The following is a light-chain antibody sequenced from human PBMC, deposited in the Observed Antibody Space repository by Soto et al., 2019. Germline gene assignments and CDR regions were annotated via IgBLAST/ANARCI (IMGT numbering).Light chain of an antibody. J-gene: IGLJ1*01. CDR1: SSDVGSYNL. V-gene: IGLV2-23*02. CDR2: EVS. Sequence: QSALTQPASVSGSPGQSITISCTGTSSDVGSYNLVSWYQQHPGKAPKLMIYEVSKRPSGVSNRFSGSKSGNTASLTISGPQAEDEADYYCCSYAGSSTPHYVFGTGTKVTVL. CDR3: CSYAGSSTPHYV.